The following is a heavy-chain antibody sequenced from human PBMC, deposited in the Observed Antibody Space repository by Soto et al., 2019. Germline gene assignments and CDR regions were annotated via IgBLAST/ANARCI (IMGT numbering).Heavy chain of an antibody. Sequence: SVKVSCKASGYTFTSYAMHWVRQAPGQRLEWMGWINAGNGNTKYSQKFQGRVTITRDTSASTAYMELSSLRSEDTAVYYCAREGGRDQLPKYYMDGWGKGTTVTVSS. CDR1: GYTFTSYA. CDR2: INAGNGNT. V-gene: IGHV1-3*01. D-gene: IGHD2-2*01. J-gene: IGHJ6*03. CDR3: AREGGRDQLPKYYMDG.